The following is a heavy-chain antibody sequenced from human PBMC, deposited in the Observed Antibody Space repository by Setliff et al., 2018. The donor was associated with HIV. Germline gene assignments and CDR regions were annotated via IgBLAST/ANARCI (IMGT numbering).Heavy chain of an antibody. CDR1: GGFISSGGYY. CDR3: ARLGGNWGYWFDP. CDR2: IYSNGST. V-gene: IGHV4-61*02. Sequence: SETLSLTCIVSGGFISSGGYYWSWIRQPAGKGLEWIGLIYSNGSTNYNPALKSRVTISVDTSKNQFSLKLSSVTAADTAVYYCARLGGNWGYWFDPWSQGTLVTVSS. D-gene: IGHD7-27*01. J-gene: IGHJ5*02.